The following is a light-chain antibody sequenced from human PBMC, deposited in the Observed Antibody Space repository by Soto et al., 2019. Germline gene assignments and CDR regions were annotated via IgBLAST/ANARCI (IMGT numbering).Light chain of an antibody. CDR1: SSNIGSNT. Sequence: QAVVTQPPSASGTPGQRVTISCSGTSSNIGSNTVNWYQQLPGTAPKLLIYSNNQRHSGVPDRFSGSTSGTSSSLAISGLQSEDEADYYCAAWDDSLNGQVVFGGGTQLTVL. V-gene: IGLV1-44*01. CDR3: AAWDDSLNGQVV. CDR2: SNN. J-gene: IGLJ2*01.